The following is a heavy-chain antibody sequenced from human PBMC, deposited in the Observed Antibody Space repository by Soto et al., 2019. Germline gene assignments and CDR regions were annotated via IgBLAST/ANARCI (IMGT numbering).Heavy chain of an antibody. CDR2: IYYSGST. CDR3: ARHRALNWFDP. Sequence: SETLSLICIASGGSISSSSYYWGWIRQPPGKGLEWIGSIYYSGSTYYNPSLKSRVTISVDTSKNQFSLKLSSVTAADTAVFYCARHRALNWFDPWGQRTLVTVSP. V-gene: IGHV4-39*01. CDR1: GGSISSSSYY. J-gene: IGHJ5*02.